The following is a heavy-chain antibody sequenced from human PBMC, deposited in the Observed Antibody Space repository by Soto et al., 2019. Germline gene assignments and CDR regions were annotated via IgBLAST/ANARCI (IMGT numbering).Heavy chain of an antibody. J-gene: IGHJ2*01. CDR3: ARGPSGWFDYWYFDL. Sequence: SETLSLTCAVYGGSFSGYYWSWIRQPPGKGLEWIGEINHSGSTNYNPSLKSRVTISVDTSKNQFSLKLSSVTAADTAVYYCARGPSGWFDYWYFDLWGRGTLVTVSS. CDR1: GGSFSGYY. V-gene: IGHV4-34*01. CDR2: INHSGST. D-gene: IGHD6-19*01.